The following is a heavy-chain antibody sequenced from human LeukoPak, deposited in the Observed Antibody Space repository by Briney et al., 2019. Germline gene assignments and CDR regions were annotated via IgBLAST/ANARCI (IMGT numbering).Heavy chain of an antibody. CDR2: INHSGST. Sequence: SETLSLTCAVYGGSFSGYYWSWIRQPPGKGLEWIGEINHSGSTNYNPSLKSRVTISVDTSKNQFSLKLSSVTAADTAVYYCARRSLSIAALPAHMDVWGQGTTVTVSS. CDR1: GGSFSGYY. CDR3: ARRSLSIAALPAHMDV. V-gene: IGHV4-34*01. J-gene: IGHJ6*02. D-gene: IGHD6-6*01.